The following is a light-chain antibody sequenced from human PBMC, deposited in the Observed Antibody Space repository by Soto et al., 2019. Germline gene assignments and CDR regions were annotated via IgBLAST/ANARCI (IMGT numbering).Light chain of an antibody. J-gene: IGLJ2*01. V-gene: IGLV2-14*01. CDR3: CSYGGNYVV. CDR1: SRDIGAYNL. Sequence: QSALTQPASVSGSPGQSITISCSGTSRDIGAYNLVSWYQQPPGKAPKLLIYEVRNRPSGISYRFSGSKSGTAASLTISGLQAEDEADYYCCSYGGNYVVFGGGTKVTVL. CDR2: EVR.